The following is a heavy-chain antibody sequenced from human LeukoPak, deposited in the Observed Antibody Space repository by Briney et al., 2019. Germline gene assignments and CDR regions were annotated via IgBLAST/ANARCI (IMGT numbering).Heavy chain of an antibody. CDR3: AKTQSRYQLLFSY. D-gene: IGHD2-2*01. CDR2: ISGSGVST. CDR1: GFTFSSYA. J-gene: IGHJ4*02. Sequence: GGSLRLSCAASGFTFSSYAMSGVRQAPGRGGEWVSAISGSGVSTYYADSVKGRFTISRDNSKNTLYLQMNSLTAEDTAVYYCAKTQSRYQLLFSYWGQGTLATVSS. V-gene: IGHV3-23*01.